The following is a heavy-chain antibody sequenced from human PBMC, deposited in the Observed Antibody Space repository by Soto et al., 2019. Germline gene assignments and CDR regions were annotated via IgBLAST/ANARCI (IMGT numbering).Heavy chain of an antibody. CDR1: GYTFTGYY. CDR3: AREYVCGSPRKPYGMDV. V-gene: IGHV1-2*02. D-gene: IGHD3-16*01. Sequence: ASVKVSCRASGYTFTGYYMHWVRQAPGQGLEWMGWINPNSGGTNYAQKFQGRVTMTRGTSISTPYMELSRLRSDDTAVYYCAREYVCGSPRKPYGMDVRRQGTKVIV. CDR2: INPNSGGT. J-gene: IGHJ6*02.